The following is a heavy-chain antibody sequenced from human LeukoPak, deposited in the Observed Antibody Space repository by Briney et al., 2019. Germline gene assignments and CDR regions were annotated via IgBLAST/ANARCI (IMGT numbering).Heavy chain of an antibody. D-gene: IGHD2-15*01. Sequence: GGSLRLSCAASQFTFSSYAMSWVRQAPGKGLEWVSAISGSGNTTYFGDSVTGRFTISRDNPKNTVYLQMNSLSAEDTAVYYCAKGPAPYCSGGSCYSPHWYFDLWGRGTLVTVSS. CDR1: QFTFSSYA. CDR3: AKGPAPYCSGGSCYSPHWYFDL. J-gene: IGHJ2*01. CDR2: ISGSGNTT. V-gene: IGHV3-23*01.